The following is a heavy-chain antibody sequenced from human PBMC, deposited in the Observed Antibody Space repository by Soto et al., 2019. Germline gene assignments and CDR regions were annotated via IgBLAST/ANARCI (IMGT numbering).Heavy chain of an antibody. J-gene: IGHJ4*02. Sequence: GGSLRLSCAASGLTGSSYHMSWVRQTPGKGLEWVSGIYSGGGIYYADSVKGRFTISRDNSKNTLYLQMNSLRVEDTAVYYCVRATYFSDSSGYTRCLDYWGQGTLVTVSS. CDR3: VRATYFSDSSGYTRCLDY. D-gene: IGHD3-22*01. V-gene: IGHV3-53*01. CDR1: GLTGSSYH. CDR2: IYSGGGI.